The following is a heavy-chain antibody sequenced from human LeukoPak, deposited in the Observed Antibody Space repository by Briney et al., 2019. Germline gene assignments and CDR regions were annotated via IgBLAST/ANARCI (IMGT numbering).Heavy chain of an antibody. V-gene: IGHV3-74*01. CDR2: INTDESST. D-gene: IGHD6-19*01. J-gene: IGHJ4*02. Sequence: PGGSLRLSCAASGFTFSSYWMHWARQAPGKGLVWVSRINTDESSTTYADSVKGRFTISRDNAKNTLYPQMNSLRADDTAVYYCARDSWGIAEAGTKGDFDYWGQGTLVTVSS. CDR3: ARDSWGIAEAGTKGDFDY. CDR1: GFTFSSYW.